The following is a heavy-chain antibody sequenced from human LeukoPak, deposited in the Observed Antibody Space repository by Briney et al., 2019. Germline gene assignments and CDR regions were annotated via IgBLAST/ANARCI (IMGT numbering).Heavy chain of an antibody. CDR2: IYYSGST. J-gene: IGHJ6*04. D-gene: IGHD3-10*01. V-gene: IGHV4-31*03. Sequence: SQTLSLTCTVSAGSVSSGGYYWSWIRQHPGKGLAWIGYIYYSGSTYYNPSLKSRVTISVDTSKNQFSLKLSSVTAADTAVYYCASMGGSVRGGYYYGMDVWGKGTTVTVSS. CDR3: ASMGGSVRGGYYYGMDV. CDR1: AGSVSSGGYY.